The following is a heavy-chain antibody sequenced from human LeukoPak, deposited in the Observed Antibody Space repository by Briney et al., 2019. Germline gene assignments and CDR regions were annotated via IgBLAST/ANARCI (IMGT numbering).Heavy chain of an antibody. J-gene: IGHJ4*02. D-gene: IGHD2-2*01. CDR3: GRRQRCSSTSCPPDY. V-gene: IGHV5-51*01. CDR2: IYPGDSDT. Sequence: ESLKISCRVSGYSFTTYWIGWVRQMPGKGLEWMGIIYPGDSDTRYTPSFQGQVTMSADKSINTAYLQWSSLKASDTAIYYCGRRQRCSSTSCPPDYWGQGTLVTVSP. CDR1: GYSFTTYW.